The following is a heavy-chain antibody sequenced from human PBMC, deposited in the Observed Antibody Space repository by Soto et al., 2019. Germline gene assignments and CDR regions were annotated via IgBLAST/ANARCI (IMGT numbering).Heavy chain of an antibody. CDR2: INIGGST. J-gene: IGHJ4*02. CDR1: GFTFSSYA. CDR3: AKRGVYYFDY. D-gene: IGHD2-8*01. V-gene: IGHV3-23*01. Sequence: GESLKISCAASGFTFSSYAMSWVRQAPGKGLEWVSTINIGGSTFYADSVKGRFTISRDNSKNTLYLQMNSLRAEDTAVYYCAKRGVYYFDYWGQGTLVTVSS.